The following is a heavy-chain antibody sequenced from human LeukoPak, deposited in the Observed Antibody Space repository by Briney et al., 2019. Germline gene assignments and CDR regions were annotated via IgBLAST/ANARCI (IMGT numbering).Heavy chain of an antibody. CDR3: ASCTYDILTGLGLYGMDV. J-gene: IGHJ6*02. Sequence: GGSLRLSCAASGFTFSSYSMNWVRQAPGKGLEWVSSISSSSSYIYYADSVKGRFTISRDNAKNSLYLQMNSLRAEDTAVYYCASCTYDILTGLGLYGMDVWGQGTTVTVSS. D-gene: IGHD3-9*01. CDR1: GFTFSSYS. V-gene: IGHV3-21*01. CDR2: ISSSSSYI.